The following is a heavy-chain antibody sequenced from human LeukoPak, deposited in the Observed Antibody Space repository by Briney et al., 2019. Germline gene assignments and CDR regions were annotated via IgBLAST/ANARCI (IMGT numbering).Heavy chain of an antibody. D-gene: IGHD3-9*01. CDR2: INPNNGAT. V-gene: IGHV1-2*02. J-gene: IGHJ6*02. Sequence: ASVKVSCKASGYTFTGYYMHWVRQAPGQGLEWMAWINPNNGATNYAQNFLGRVTMTRDTSISTAYMELSKLSSDDTAVYYCALVYYDILTGNYYYYYGMDVWGQGTTVTVSS. CDR3: ALVYYDILTGNYYYYYGMDV. CDR1: GYTFTGYY.